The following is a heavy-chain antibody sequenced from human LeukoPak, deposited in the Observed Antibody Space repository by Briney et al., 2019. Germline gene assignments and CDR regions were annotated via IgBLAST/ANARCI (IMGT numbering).Heavy chain of an antibody. CDR1: GDSVSSSTTA. Sequence: SQTLSLTCAISGDSVSSSTTARTWVRQSPSKGLEWLGRTYYRSKWYYDYAVAVKSRIIINPDTSKNQFSLQLNSVTPEDTAVYHCARGTAAAGFAYWGQGTRVTVSS. V-gene: IGHV6-1*01. CDR3: ARGTAAAGFAY. CDR2: TYYRSKWYY. D-gene: IGHD6-13*01. J-gene: IGHJ4*02.